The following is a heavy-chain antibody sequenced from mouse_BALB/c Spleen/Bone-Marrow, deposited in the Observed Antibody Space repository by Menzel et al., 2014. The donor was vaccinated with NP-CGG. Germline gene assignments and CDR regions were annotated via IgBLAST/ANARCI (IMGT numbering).Heavy chain of an antibody. Sequence: VQLQQSGPELVKPGTSVKMSCKASGYIFTSYVMDWVKQKPGQGLEWIGYINPYNDVTNYNEKFKGKATLTSDKSSSTAYMEVSSLTSEDSAVYYCAREGWLLRFDYWGQGTPLSVSS. J-gene: IGHJ2*01. V-gene: IGHV1-14*01. CDR1: GYIFTSYV. CDR3: AREGWLLRFDY. D-gene: IGHD2-3*01. CDR2: INPYNDVT.